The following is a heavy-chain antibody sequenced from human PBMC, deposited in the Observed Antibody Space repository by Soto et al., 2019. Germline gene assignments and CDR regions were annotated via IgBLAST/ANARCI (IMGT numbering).Heavy chain of an antibody. Sequence: SQTLSLTCAISGDSVSSNSAAWNWIRQSPSRGLEWLGRTYYRSKWYNDYAVSVKSRITINPDTSKNQFSLQLNSVTPEDTAVYYCARETTYYDFWRSLQPYKCFDPRCQGPLVTVSS. CDR1: GDSVSSNSAA. CDR3: ARETTYYDFWRSLQPYKCFDP. CDR2: TYYRSKWYN. V-gene: IGHV6-1*01. D-gene: IGHD3-3*01. J-gene: IGHJ5*02.